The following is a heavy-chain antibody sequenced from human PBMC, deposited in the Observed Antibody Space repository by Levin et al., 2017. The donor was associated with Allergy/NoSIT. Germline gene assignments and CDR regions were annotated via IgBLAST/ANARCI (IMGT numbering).Heavy chain of an antibody. J-gene: IGHJ4*02. Sequence: GESLKISCAASGFTFSNAWMSWVRQAPGKGLEWVGRIKSKTDGGTTDYAAPVKGRFTISRDDSKNTLYLQMNSLKTEDTAVYYCVSTLRYFDWLFAPLLDYWGQGTLVTVSS. V-gene: IGHV3-15*01. CDR2: IKSKTDGGTT. CDR1: GFTFSNAW. D-gene: IGHD3-9*01. CDR3: VSTLRYFDWLFAPLLDY.